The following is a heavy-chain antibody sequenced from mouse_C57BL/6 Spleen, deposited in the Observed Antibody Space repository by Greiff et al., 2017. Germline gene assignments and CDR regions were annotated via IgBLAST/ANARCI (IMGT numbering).Heavy chain of an antibody. CDR1: GFSINSDCY. CDR2: TFYSGIT. J-gene: IGHJ4*01. Sequence: EVQLQESGPSLVRPSQTLSLTCTVTGFSINSDCYWIWIRQFPGNKLEYIGYTFYSGITYYNPSLESRTYITRDTSKNQFSLKLSSVTTEDTATYDCARAPDSSYAMDYWGQGTSVTVSS. D-gene: IGHD2-4*01. V-gene: IGHV3-3*01. CDR3: ARAPDSSYAMDY.